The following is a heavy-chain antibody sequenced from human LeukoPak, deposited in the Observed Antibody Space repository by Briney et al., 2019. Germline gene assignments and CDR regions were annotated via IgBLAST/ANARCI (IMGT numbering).Heavy chain of an antibody. V-gene: IGHV1-2*02. CDR3: ARDPLGYSSSPSDY. CDR2: ISPDSGDT. CDR1: GYTFTGYY. D-gene: IGHD6-13*01. J-gene: IGHJ4*02. Sequence: ASVKVSCKASGYTFTGYYMHWVRQAPGQGLEWMGWISPDSGDTNYAQKFQGRVTMTRDTSISTAYMELSRLRSDDTAVYYCARDPLGYSSSPSDYWGQGTLVTVSS.